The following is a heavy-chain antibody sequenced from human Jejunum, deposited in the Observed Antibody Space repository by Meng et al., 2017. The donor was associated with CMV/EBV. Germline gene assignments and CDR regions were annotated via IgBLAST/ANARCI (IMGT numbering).Heavy chain of an antibody. Sequence: LSCASSELTFRTFWMSWFRKAPGRGLEWVANIKQDGSEKYYVDSVRGRFTISRDNTENSLFLQMNTLRAEDTAVYYCATTSGSSYWGQGALVTVSS. J-gene: IGHJ4*02. D-gene: IGHD6-6*01. CDR3: ATTSGSSY. CDR1: ELTFRTFW. V-gene: IGHV3-7*01. CDR2: IKQDGSEK.